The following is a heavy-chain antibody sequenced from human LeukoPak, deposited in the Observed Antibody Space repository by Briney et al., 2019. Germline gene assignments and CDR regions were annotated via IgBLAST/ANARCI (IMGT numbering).Heavy chain of an antibody. V-gene: IGHV3-48*01. CDR2: ISSSGSTI. Sequence: PGGSLRLSCAASGFTFTSYNMNWVRQAPGKGLEWISFISSSGSTIYYADSVKGRFTISRDNAKNSLYLQMNSLRAEDMAVYYCASPYSSRWYELCYWGQGTLVTVSS. CDR3: ASPYSSRWYELCY. D-gene: IGHD6-13*01. CDR1: GFTFTSYN. J-gene: IGHJ4*02.